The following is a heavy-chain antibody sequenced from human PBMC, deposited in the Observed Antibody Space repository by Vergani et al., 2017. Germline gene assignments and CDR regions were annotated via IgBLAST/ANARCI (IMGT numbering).Heavy chain of an antibody. CDR1: GFTFDDYG. CDR2: ISGSGGST. Sequence: EVQLVESGGGVVRPGGSLRLSCAASGFTFDDYGMSWVRQAPGKGLEWVSGISGSGGSTYYADSVKGRFTISRDNSKNTLYLQMNSLRAEDTAVYYCAKDPWGSGSFDDYYYYYGMDVWGQGP. D-gene: IGHD3-10*01. V-gene: IGHV3-23*04. J-gene: IGHJ6*02. CDR3: AKDPWGSGSFDDYYYYYGMDV.